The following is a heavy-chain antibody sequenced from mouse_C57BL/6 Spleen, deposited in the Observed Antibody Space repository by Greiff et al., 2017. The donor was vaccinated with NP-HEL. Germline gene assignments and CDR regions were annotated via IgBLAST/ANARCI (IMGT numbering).Heavy chain of an antibody. CDR1: GYTFTSYW. J-gene: IGHJ3*01. Sequence: QVQLKQPGTELVKPGASVKLSCKASGYTFTSYWMHWVKQRPGQGLEWIGNINPSNGGTNYNEKFKSKATLTVDKSSSTAYMQLSSLTSEDSAVYYCARLGTGTRNWFAYWGQGTLVTVSA. D-gene: IGHD4-1*01. CDR2: INPSNGGT. V-gene: IGHV1-53*01. CDR3: ARLGTGTRNWFAY.